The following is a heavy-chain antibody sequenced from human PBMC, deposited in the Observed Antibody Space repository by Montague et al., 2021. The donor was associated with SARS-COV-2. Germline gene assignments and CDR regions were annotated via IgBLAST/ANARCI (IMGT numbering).Heavy chain of an antibody. CDR3: VRDTGSAQAGFDA. Sequence: CAISGDSVWSNTAAWNWIRQSPSGGLEWLGRTNYRSKWTSDYATSVEGRISIDPDTSENQFLLHLRSVTPEDTGVYYCVRDTGSAQAGFDAWGQGTLVTVSS. CDR1: GDSVWSNTAA. D-gene: IGHD4-17*01. CDR2: TNYRSKWTS. V-gene: IGHV6-1*01. J-gene: IGHJ4*02.